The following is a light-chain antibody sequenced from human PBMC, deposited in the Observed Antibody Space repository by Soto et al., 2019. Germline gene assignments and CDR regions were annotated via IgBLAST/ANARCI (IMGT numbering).Light chain of an antibody. J-gene: IGKJ5*01. CDR2: DAS. Sequence: EIVLTQSPATLSLSPGERATLSCRASQSVSSYLAWYQQKPGQAPRLLIYDASNRATGIPARFSGSGSGTDFSLTVSSLEPEDFAAYYCQQRSNWPITFGQGIRLEIK. CDR3: QQRSNWPIT. CDR1: QSVSSY. V-gene: IGKV3-11*01.